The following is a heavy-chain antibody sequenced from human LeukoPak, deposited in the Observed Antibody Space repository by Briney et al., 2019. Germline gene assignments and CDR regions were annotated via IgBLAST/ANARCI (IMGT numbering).Heavy chain of an antibody. CDR2: ISYDESNK. D-gene: IGHD3-10*02. J-gene: IGHJ6*04. Sequence: GGSLRLSCAASGFTFSTYAMHWVRQAPGKGLEWVAAISYDESNKNYADSVKGRFTISRDNAKNSLYLQMNSLRAEDTAVYYCAELGITMIGGVWGKGTTVTISS. CDR3: AELGITMIGGV. CDR1: GFTFSTYA. V-gene: IGHV3-30*04.